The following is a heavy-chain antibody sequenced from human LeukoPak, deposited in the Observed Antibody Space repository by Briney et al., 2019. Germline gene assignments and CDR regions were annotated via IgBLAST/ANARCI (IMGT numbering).Heavy chain of an antibody. D-gene: IGHD2-15*01. V-gene: IGHV4-4*07. CDR3: ARTSPRAATFDY. CDR1: GGSISSYY. Sequence: SETLSLTCAVSGGSISSYYWSWIRQPAGKGLEWIGRINTSGTTNYDPSLKSRVTMSVDTSKNQFSLNLNSVTAADTAVYYCARTSPRAATFDYWGQGTLVTVSS. J-gene: IGHJ4*02. CDR2: INTSGTT.